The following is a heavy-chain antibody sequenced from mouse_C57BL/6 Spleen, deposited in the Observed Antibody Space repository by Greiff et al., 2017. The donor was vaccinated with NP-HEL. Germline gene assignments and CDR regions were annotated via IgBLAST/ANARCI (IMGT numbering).Heavy chain of an antibody. Sequence: EVKLQESGPGLVKPSQSLSLTCSVTGYSITSGYYWNWIRQFPGNKLEWMGYISYDGSNNYNPSLKNRISITRDTSKNQFFLKLNSVTTEDTATYYCARELKYGNYVDYFDYWGQGTTLTVSS. V-gene: IGHV3-6*01. J-gene: IGHJ2*01. CDR2: ISYDGSN. CDR3: ARELKYGNYVDYFDY. CDR1: GYSITSGYY. D-gene: IGHD2-1*01.